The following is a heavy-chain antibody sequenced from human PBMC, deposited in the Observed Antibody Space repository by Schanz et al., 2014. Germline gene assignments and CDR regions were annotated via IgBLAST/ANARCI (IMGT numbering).Heavy chain of an antibody. CDR1: GYSFTPFP. CDR3: ARVQDDILTGSEYYYGMDV. D-gene: IGHD3-9*01. J-gene: IGHJ6*02. Sequence: QVQLVQSWAEVKGPGASVKVSCKASGYSFTPFPIHWVRQAPGQRLEWMGWISTSNGNTNYIQKLQGRVTMTTDTSTSTAYMELRSLRSDDTAVYYCARVQDDILTGSEYYYGMDVWGQGTTXTVSS. CDR2: ISTSNGNT. V-gene: IGHV1-3*04.